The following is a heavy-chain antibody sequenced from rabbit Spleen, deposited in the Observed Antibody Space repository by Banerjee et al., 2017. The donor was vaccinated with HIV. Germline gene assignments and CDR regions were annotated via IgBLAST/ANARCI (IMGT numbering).Heavy chain of an antibody. CDR1: GFDFSSSDY. CDR2: IYGGSSTST. V-gene: IGHV1S40*01. Sequence: QSLEESGGDLVKPGASLTLTCKASGFDFSSSDYMCWVRRAPGKGLECIACIYGGSSTSTYYANWAKGRFTISKTSSTTVTLQMTSLTAADTATYFCARDSSSSFSSYGMDLWGQGTLVTVS. CDR3: ARDSSSSFSSYGMDL. D-gene: IGHD1-1*01. J-gene: IGHJ6*01.